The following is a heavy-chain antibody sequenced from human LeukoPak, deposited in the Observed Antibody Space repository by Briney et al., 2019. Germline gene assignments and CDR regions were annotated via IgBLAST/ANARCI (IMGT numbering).Heavy chain of an antibody. CDR3: ARHDSSGPYNAFDI. CDR1: GGSISSSNYY. J-gene: IGHJ3*02. V-gene: IGHV4-39*01. D-gene: IGHD3-22*01. CDR2: LYHSGST. Sequence: PSETLSLTCTVSGGSISSSNYYWGWIRQPPGKGLEWIGSLYHSGSTYYNPSLKRRGTISVDTSKNPLSLKMTSVTAADPAVYYCARHDSSGPYNAFDIWGQGTTVTVSS.